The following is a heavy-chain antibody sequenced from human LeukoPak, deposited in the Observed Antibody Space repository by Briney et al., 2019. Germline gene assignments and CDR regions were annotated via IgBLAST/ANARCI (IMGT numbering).Heavy chain of an antibody. J-gene: IGHJ5*02. D-gene: IGHD3-10*01. Sequence: ASVKVSCKASGYTFTGYYMHWVRQAPGQGLEWMGWINPNSGGTNYAQKFQGRVTMTRDTSISTAYMELSRLRSDDTAEYYCARDRITMVRGVLHNWFDPWGQGTLVTVSS. V-gene: IGHV1-2*02. CDR1: GYTFTGYY. CDR3: ARDRITMVRGVLHNWFDP. CDR2: INPNSGGT.